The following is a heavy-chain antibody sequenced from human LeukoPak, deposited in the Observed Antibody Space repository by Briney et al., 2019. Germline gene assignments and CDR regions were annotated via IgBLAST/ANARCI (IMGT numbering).Heavy chain of an antibody. CDR1: GFTFSSYA. CDR3: ASLMTTVTTDDAFDI. CDR2: ISYDGSNK. Sequence: SGGSLRLSCAASGFTFSSYAMHWVRQAPGKGLEWVAVISYDGSNKYYADSVKGRFTISRDNSKNTLYLQMNSLRAEDTAVYYCASLMTTVTTDDAFDIWGQGTMVTVSS. J-gene: IGHJ3*02. D-gene: IGHD4-17*01. V-gene: IGHV3-30-3*01.